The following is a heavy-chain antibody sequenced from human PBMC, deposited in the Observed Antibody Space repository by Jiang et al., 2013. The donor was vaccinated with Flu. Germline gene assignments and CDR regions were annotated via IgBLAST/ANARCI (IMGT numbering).Heavy chain of an antibody. V-gene: IGHV1-2*06. CDR1: GYTFTGYY. D-gene: IGHD1-7*01. CDR3: ARNNWNYRHYYYGMDV. CDR2: INPNSGGT. J-gene: IGHJ6*02. Sequence: GAEVKKPRASVKVSCKASGYTFTGYYMHWVRQAPGQGLEWMGRINPNSGGTNYAQKFQGRVTMTRDTSISTAYMELSRLRSDDTAVYYCARNNWNYRHYYYGMDVWGQGTTVTVSS.